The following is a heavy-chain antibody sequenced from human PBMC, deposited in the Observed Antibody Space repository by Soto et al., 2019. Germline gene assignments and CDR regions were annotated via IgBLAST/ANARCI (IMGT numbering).Heavy chain of an antibody. J-gene: IGHJ4*02. CDR1: GGSISSSNW. Sequence: SETLSLTCAVSGGSISSSNWWSWVRQPPGKGLEWIGEIYHSGSTNYNPSLKNRVTISVDKSKNQFSLKLSSVTAADTAVYYCARLRLRWRSAIDYWGQGTLVTVSS. CDR3: ARLRLRWRSAIDY. D-gene: IGHD4-17*01. V-gene: IGHV4-4*02. CDR2: IYHSGST.